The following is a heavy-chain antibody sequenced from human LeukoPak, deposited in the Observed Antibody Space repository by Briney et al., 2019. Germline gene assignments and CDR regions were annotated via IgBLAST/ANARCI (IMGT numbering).Heavy chain of an antibody. D-gene: IGHD6-6*01. V-gene: IGHV3-30*02. CDR2: IRYDGSNK. J-gene: IGHJ5*02. CDR3: AKLLGYSSSSLIYNWFDP. Sequence: GSLRLSCAASGFTFSSYGMHWVRQAPGKGLEWVAFIRYDGSNKYYADSVKGRFTISRDNSKNTLYLQMNSLRAEDTAVYYCAKLLGYSSSSLIYNWFDPWGQGTLVTVSS. CDR1: GFTFSSYG.